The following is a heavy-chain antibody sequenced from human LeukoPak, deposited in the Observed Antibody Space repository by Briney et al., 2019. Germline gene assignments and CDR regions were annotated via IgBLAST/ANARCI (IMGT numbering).Heavy chain of an antibody. Sequence: PGGSLRLSCAASGFTVSSYSMHWVRQAPGKGLEWVSSISSSSSYIYYADSVKGRFTISRDNAKNSLYLRMNSLRAEDTAVYYCAREGDFDYWGQGTLVTVSS. CDR3: AREGDFDY. V-gene: IGHV3-21*01. CDR2: ISSSSSYI. J-gene: IGHJ4*02. CDR1: GFTVSSYS.